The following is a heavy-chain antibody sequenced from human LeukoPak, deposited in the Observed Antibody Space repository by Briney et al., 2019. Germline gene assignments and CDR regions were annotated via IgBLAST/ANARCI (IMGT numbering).Heavy chain of an antibody. D-gene: IGHD6-6*01. CDR2: IYPGDSDT. CDR1: GYSFTSYW. V-gene: IGHV5-51*01. CDR3: ARHDPYSSSWHFDY. Sequence: GESLKISCXGSGYSFTSYWIGWVRQMPGKGLRWMGIIYPGDSDTRYSPSFQGQVTVSADKSISTAYLQWSSLKASDTAMYYCARHDPYSSSWHFDYWGQGTLVTVSS. J-gene: IGHJ4*02.